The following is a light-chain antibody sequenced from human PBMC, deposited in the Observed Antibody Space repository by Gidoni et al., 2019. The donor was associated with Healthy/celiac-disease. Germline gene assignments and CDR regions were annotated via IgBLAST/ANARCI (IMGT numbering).Light chain of an antibody. Sequence: DIVMTQSPLSLPVTPGEPASISCRSSQSLLHSNGYNELDWYLQKPGQSAQLLIYLGSNRASGVPDRFSGSGSGTDFTLKISRVEAEDVGVYYCMQALQTPLTFGGGTKVEIK. J-gene: IGKJ4*01. CDR1: QSLLHSNGYNE. CDR3: MQALQTPLT. V-gene: IGKV2-28*01. CDR2: LGS.